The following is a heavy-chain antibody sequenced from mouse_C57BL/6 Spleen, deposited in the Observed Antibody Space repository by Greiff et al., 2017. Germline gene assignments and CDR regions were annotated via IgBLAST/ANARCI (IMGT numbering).Heavy chain of an antibody. V-gene: IGHV1-69*01. CDR3: ARWTLRYYFDY. CDR1: GYTFTSYW. CDR2: IDPSDSYT. J-gene: IGHJ2*01. Sequence: VQLQQPGAELVMPGASVKLSCKASGYTFTSYWMHWVKQRPGQGLEWIGEIDPSDSYTNYNQKFKGKSTLTVDKSSSTAYMQLSRLTSEDSAVYYCARWTLRYYFDYWGQGTTLTVSS. D-gene: IGHD1-1*01.